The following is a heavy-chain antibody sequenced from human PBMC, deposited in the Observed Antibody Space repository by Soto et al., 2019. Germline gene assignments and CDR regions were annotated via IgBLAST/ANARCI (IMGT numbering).Heavy chain of an antibody. CDR2: ITSDGKSK. Sequence: LRLSCAASGFNFSDHWMHWVRQRPAEGLVWVSRITSDGKSKAYAESVKGRFAISRDNAKNTLYLQMNGLTAEDTAVYYCARESGDWPLNWFDPWGQGTLVTVSS. CDR3: ARESGDWPLNWFDP. D-gene: IGHD2-21*02. J-gene: IGHJ5*02. CDR1: GFNFSDHW. V-gene: IGHV3-74*01.